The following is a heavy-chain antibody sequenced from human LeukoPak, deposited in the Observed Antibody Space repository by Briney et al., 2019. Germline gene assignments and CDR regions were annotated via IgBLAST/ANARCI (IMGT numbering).Heavy chain of an antibody. CDR2: ISGDTSTV. CDR3: ARGALNLDNWFDP. J-gene: IGHJ5*02. CDR1: GFTFRSYG. V-gene: IGHV3-48*01. Sequence: GGSLRLSCAASGFTFRSYGMNWVRQAPGKGLEWVSYISGDTSTVQYADSVRGRFTISRDNAKNSLSLQMNSLRADDTAVYYCARGALNLDNWFDPWGQGTLVTVSS. D-gene: IGHD3-16*01.